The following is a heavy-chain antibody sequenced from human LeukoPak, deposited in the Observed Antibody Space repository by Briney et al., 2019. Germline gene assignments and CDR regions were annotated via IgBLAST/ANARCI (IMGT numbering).Heavy chain of an antibody. CDR2: INHSGST. CDR1: GGSISSYY. CDR3: ARLGVGVRQDY. V-gene: IGHV4-34*01. D-gene: IGHD3-10*01. J-gene: IGHJ4*02. Sequence: SETLSLTCTVSGGSISSYYWSWIRQPPGKGLEWIGEINHSGSTNYNPSLKSRVTISVDTSKNQFSLKLSSVTAADTAVYYCARLGVGVRQDYWGQGTLVTVSS.